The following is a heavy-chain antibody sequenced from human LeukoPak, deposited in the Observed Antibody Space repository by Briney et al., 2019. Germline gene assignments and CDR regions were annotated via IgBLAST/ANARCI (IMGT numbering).Heavy chain of an antibody. J-gene: IGHJ4*02. D-gene: IGHD3-22*01. CDR2: ISDSGVNT. V-gene: IGHV3-23*01. CDR1: GFTFSTYG. Sequence: PGGSLRLSCAASGFTFSTYGMNWVRQAPGKGPEWVSIISDSGVNTYYADSVKGRFTISRDNSEKTLYQQMNSLRAEDTAVYYCAKGGGYSLHYFNYWGQGTLVTVSS. CDR3: AKGGGYSLHYFNY.